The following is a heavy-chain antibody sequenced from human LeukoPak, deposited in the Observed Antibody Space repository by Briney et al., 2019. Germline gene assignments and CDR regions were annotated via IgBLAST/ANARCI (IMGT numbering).Heavy chain of an antibody. CDR3: ARGGVSSGYDY. D-gene: IGHD6-19*01. J-gene: IGHJ4*02. CDR2: ISANDGNT. CDR1: GYTFTRFA. V-gene: IGHV1-18*01. Sequence: ASVKVSCKASGYTFTRFAMNWVRQAPGQGLEWMGWISANDGNTNYAQKLQGRVTMTTDTSTSTVHMELRSLTSDDTAVYYCARGGVSSGYDYWGQGTLVTVSS.